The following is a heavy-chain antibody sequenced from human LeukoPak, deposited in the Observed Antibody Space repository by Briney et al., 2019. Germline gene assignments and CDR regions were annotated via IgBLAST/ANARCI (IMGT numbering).Heavy chain of an antibody. CDR2: MNPNSGNK. J-gene: IGHJ6*04. V-gene: IGHV1-8*01. Sequence: GASVKVSCKASGYTFTSYDINWVRQATGQGLEWMGWMNPNSGNKGYEQKFQGRVTMTRNNSISTAYMELSSLRSEDAAVYYCARGAHWPTVGEDVWGKGTTVTVSS. D-gene: IGHD4-23*01. CDR1: GYTFTSYD. CDR3: ARGAHWPTVGEDV.